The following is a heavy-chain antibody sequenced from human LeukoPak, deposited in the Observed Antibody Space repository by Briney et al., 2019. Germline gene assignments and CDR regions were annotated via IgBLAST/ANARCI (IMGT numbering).Heavy chain of an antibody. V-gene: IGHV4-38-2*02. Sequence: SETLSLTCTVSGYSISSGYYWGWIRQPPGKGLEWIGSIYNSGSTYYNPSLKSRVTISVDTSKTQFSLKLSSVTAADTAVYYCARDRHYGAHDYWGQGTLVTVSS. CDR1: GYSISSGYY. J-gene: IGHJ4*02. CDR2: IYNSGST. D-gene: IGHD4-17*01. CDR3: ARDRHYGAHDY.